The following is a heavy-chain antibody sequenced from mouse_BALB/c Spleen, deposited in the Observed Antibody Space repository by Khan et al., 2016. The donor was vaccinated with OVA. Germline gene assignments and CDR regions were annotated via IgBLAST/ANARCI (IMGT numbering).Heavy chain of an antibody. V-gene: IGHV1S136*01. D-gene: IGHD1-1*01. J-gene: IGHJ3*01. Sequence: IQLVQSGPELVKPGASVKISCKASGYTFTSYVMHWVKQKPGLGLEWIGYIYPFNDDTKYNEKFKGKATLTSARFYSQAYMQLSSLTSEDSAFYYCSPVGTYYVSFAYWGPGTLVTVSA. CDR1: GYTFTSYV. CDR2: IYPFNDDT. CDR3: SPVGTYYVSFAY.